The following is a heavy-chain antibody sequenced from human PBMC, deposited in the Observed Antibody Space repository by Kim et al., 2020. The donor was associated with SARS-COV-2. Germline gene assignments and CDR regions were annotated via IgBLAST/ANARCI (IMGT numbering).Heavy chain of an antibody. J-gene: IGHJ6*02. CDR2: INPKSGGP. CDR3: ARDQGVDWNYGYDYHYFGLDV. CDR1: GYTFNAYY. V-gene: IGHV1-2*02. D-gene: IGHD1-7*01. Sequence: ASVKVSCKASGYTFNAYYVHWVRQAPGQGLEWMGWINPKSGGPSYAQKFQGRVTMTRDTSSSTVYMELSGLTSDDTAVYYCARDQGVDWNYGYDYHYFGLDVWGQGTTVTVSS.